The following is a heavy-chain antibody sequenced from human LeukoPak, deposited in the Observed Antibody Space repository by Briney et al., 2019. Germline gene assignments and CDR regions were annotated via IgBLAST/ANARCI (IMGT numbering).Heavy chain of an antibody. D-gene: IGHD1-26*01. Sequence: GGSLRLSCAASGFTFDEYAMHWVRQAPGKSLEWVSGISYSSGSIGYVDSVKGRFTISRDNAKNSLYLRMNSLRVEDTALYYCAKDRGGSSELGDAFDVWGQGTMVRVSS. CDR2: ISYSSGSI. J-gene: IGHJ3*01. V-gene: IGHV3-9*01. CDR1: GFTFDEYA. CDR3: AKDRGGSSELGDAFDV.